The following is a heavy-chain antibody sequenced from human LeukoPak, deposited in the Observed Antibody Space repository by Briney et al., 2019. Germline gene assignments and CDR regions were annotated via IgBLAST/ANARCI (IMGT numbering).Heavy chain of an antibody. CDR3: ARRLYSSSWHDAFDI. Sequence: GESLKISCKGSGYSFNTYWIAWVRQMPGKGLEWMGIIYPGDSDTRYSPSFQGQVTISADKSISTAYLQWSSLKASDTAMYYCARRLYSSSWHDAFDIWGQGTMVTVSS. D-gene: IGHD6-13*01. V-gene: IGHV5-51*01. CDR2: IYPGDSDT. J-gene: IGHJ3*02. CDR1: GYSFNTYW.